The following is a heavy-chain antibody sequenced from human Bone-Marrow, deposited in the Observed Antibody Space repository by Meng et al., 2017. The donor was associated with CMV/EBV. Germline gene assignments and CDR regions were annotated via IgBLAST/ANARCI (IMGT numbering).Heavy chain of an antibody. CDR1: GFTFSSYA. CDR3: AKGYYVSGTYHYSFDY. J-gene: IGHJ4*02. Sequence: GESLKISCAASGFTFSSYAMSWVRQAPGKGLEWVSAISGSGGSTYDADSVKGRFTIPRDNSKNTLYLHMNSLRVEDTAVYYCAKGYYVSGTYHYSFDYWGQGTQVTVSS. D-gene: IGHD3-10*01. V-gene: IGHV3-23*01. CDR2: ISGSGGST.